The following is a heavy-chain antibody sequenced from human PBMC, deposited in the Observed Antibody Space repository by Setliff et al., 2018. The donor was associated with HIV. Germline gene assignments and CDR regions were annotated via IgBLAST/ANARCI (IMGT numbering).Heavy chain of an antibody. CDR1: GGSISSHF. CDR2: FYYSGST. J-gene: IGHJ5*02. CDR3: ARVARVHPFDP. V-gene: IGHV4-59*11. Sequence: PSETLSLTCTVSGGSISSHFWSWVRQPPGKGLEWIGFFYYSGSTNYNPSLKSRVTMSVDRSKNQFSLRLTSVTAADTAMYYCARVARVHPFDPWGQGTLVTVSS.